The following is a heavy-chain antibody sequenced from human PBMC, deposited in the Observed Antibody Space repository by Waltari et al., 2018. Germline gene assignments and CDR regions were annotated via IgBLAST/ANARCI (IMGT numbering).Heavy chain of an antibody. J-gene: IGHJ4*02. CDR2: INPNNGGT. CDR1: GYTFTGYY. Sequence: QVQLVQSGAEVKKPGASVKVSCKASGYTFTGYYMHWVRQAPGQGLEWMGRINPNNGGTNYAQKFQGRVTMTKDTSISTAYMELSRLRSDDTAVYYCASAYYDLGTDYWGQGTLVTVSS. V-gene: IGHV1-2*06. CDR3: ASAYYDLGTDY. D-gene: IGHD3-3*01.